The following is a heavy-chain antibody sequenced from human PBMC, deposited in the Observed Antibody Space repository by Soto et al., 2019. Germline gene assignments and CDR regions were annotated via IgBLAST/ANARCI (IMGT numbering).Heavy chain of an antibody. CDR1: GFTFSHYA. J-gene: IGHJ1*01. CDR3: ASDRYYDFWLLH. D-gene: IGHD3-3*01. V-gene: IGHV3-23*01. Sequence: LRLSCTASGFTFSHYAMIWVRQAPGKGLEWVSAISGSGGGTYYADAVKGRFTISRDNSKNTLYLQMDSLTVEDTAVYYCASDRYYDFWLLHWGQGTLVTVSS. CDR2: ISGSGGGT.